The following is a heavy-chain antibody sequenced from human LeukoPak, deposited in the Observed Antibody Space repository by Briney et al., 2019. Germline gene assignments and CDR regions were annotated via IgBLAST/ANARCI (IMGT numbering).Heavy chain of an antibody. CDR1: GFTFDIYG. V-gene: IGHV3-48*04. CDR2: ISSGSSPK. J-gene: IGHJ4*02. Sequence: GGSLRLSCAASGFTFDIYGMNWIRQAPGKGLEWVSHISSGSSPKYYADSVRGRFTISRDNAKNSLYLQMNSLRAEDTAVYYCARARGYSGYDSAYWGQGTLVTVSS. D-gene: IGHD5-12*01. CDR3: ARARGYSGYDSAY.